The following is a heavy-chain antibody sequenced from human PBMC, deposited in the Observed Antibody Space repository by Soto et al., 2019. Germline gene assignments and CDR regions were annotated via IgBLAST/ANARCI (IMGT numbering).Heavy chain of an antibody. J-gene: IGHJ6*02. V-gene: IGHV5-51*01. Sequence: PGESLKISCKGSGNSFNSYWIAWVRQMPGKGLEWMGIIYPGDSDTRYSPSFQGQVTISVDKSISTAYLQWSSLKASDTAMYYCARQGEGYYYGMDVWGQGTTVTVSS. CDR2: IYPGDSDT. CDR1: GNSFNSYW. CDR3: ARQGEGYYYGMDV.